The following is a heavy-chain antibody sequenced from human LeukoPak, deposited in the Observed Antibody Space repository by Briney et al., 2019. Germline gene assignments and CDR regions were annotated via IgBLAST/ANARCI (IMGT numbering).Heavy chain of an antibody. J-gene: IGHJ4*02. CDR1: GFTFSSYA. CDR3: AKGPDYDFWSGYNDY. CDR2: ISGSDGST. V-gene: IGHV3-23*01. D-gene: IGHD3-3*01. Sequence: GGSLRLSCAASGFTFSSYAMSWVRQAPGKGLEWVSAISGSDGSTYYADSVKGRFTISRDNSKNTLYLQMNSLRAEDTAVYYCAKGPDYDFWSGYNDYWGQGTLVTVSS.